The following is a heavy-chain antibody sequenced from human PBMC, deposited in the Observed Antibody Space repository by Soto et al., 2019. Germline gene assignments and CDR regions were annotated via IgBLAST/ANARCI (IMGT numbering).Heavy chain of an antibody. CDR3: ARTMRIAAAGTSYYYYGMDV. D-gene: IGHD6-13*01. CDR2: INHSGST. V-gene: IGHV4-34*01. Sequence: PSETLSLTCAVYVGSFSGYYWSWVRQPPGKGLEWIGEINHSGSTNYNPSLKSRVTISVDTSKNQFSLKLSSVTAADTAVYYCARTMRIAAAGTSYYYYGMDVWGQGTTVTVSS. CDR1: VGSFSGYY. J-gene: IGHJ6*02.